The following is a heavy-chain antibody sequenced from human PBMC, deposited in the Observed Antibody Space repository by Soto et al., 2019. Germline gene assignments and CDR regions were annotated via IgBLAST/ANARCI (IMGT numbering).Heavy chain of an antibody. CDR3: ARDYLGYCSSTSCYSAFDI. J-gene: IGHJ3*02. CDR1: GGTFSSYA. V-gene: IGHV1-69*01. CDR2: IIPIFGTA. Sequence: QVQLVQSGAEVKKPGSSVKVSCKASGGTFSSYAISWVRQAPGQGLEWMGGIIPIFGTANYGQKFQGRVTITADESTSTAYMELSSLRSEDTAVYYCARDYLGYCSSTSCYSAFDIWGQGTMVTVSS. D-gene: IGHD2-2*02.